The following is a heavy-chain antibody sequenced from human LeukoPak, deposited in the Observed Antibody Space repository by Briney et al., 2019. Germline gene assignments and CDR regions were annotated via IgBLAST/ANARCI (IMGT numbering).Heavy chain of an antibody. J-gene: IGHJ5*02. Sequence: ASVKVSCKASGGTFSSYAISWVRQAPGQGPEWMGGIIPIFGTANYAQKFQGRVTITADESTSTAYMELSSLRSEDTAVYYCARKGFGEYWFDPWGQGTLVTVSS. V-gene: IGHV1-69*01. D-gene: IGHD3-10*01. CDR2: IIPIFGTA. CDR3: ARKGFGEYWFDP. CDR1: GGTFSSYA.